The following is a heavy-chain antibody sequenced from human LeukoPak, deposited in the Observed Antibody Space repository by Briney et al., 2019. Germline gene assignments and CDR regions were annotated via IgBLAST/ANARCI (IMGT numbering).Heavy chain of an antibody. CDR1: GYSISSGYY. CDR3: ARVWILGSGSYPRGYAFDI. D-gene: IGHD1-26*01. V-gene: IGHV4-38-2*02. J-gene: IGHJ3*02. Sequence: PSETLSLTCTVSGYSISSGYYWGWIRQPPGKGLEWIGSIYHSGSTYYNPSLKSRVTISVDTSKNQFSLKLSSVTAADTAVYYCARVWILGSGSYPRGYAFDIWGQGTMVTDSS. CDR2: IYHSGST.